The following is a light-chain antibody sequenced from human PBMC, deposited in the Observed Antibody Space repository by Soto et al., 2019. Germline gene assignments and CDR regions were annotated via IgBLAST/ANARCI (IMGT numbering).Light chain of an antibody. CDR1: QSVSNNY. CDR3: QQYYTWPS. V-gene: IGKV3-20*01. Sequence: EIVLTQSPGTLSFSPGERATPSFGASQSVSNNYLAWYQQKPGQAPRLLTYGASTRATGIPGRFSGSGSGTEFTLTISSLESEDFAVYYCQQYYTWPSFGQGTRLEIK. CDR2: GAS. J-gene: IGKJ5*01.